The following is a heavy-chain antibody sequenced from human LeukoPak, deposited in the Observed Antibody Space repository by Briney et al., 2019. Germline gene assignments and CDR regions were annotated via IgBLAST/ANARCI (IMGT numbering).Heavy chain of an antibody. Sequence: ASVKVSCKASGYTFTSYYMHWVRQAPGQGLEWMGLINPSGGSTSYAQKFQGRVTMTRDTSTSTVYMELSSLRSEDTAVYYCATSFDYYDSSGYYSPGSFQHWGQGTLVTVSS. D-gene: IGHD3-22*01. CDR3: ATSFDYYDSSGYYSPGSFQH. J-gene: IGHJ1*01. CDR1: GYTFTSYY. V-gene: IGHV1-46*01. CDR2: INPSGGST.